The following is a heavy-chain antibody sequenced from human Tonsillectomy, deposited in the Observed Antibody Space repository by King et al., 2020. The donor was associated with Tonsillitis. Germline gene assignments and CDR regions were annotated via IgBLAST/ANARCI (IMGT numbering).Heavy chain of an antibody. V-gene: IGHV4-34*01. CDR2: INHSGST. Sequence: VQLQQWGAGLLKPSETLSLTCAVYGGSFSGYYWSWIRQPPGKGLEWIGEINHSGSTNYNPSLKSRVTISVDTSKNQFSLKLSSVTAAETAVYYCARGWLQLPFDYWGQGTLVTVSS. CDR3: ARGWLQLPFDY. J-gene: IGHJ4*02. D-gene: IGHD5-24*01. CDR1: GGSFSGYY.